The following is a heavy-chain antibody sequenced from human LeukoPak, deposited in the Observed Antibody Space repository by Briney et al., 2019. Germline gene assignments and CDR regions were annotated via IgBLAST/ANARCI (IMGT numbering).Heavy chain of an antibody. Sequence: SETLSLTCAVYGGSFSGYYWSWIRQPPGKGLEWIGEINHSGSTNYNPSLKSRVTISVDTSKNQFSLKLSSVTAADTAVYYCASVYYYYYYMDVWGKGTTVTVSS. CDR1: GGSFSGYY. V-gene: IGHV4-34*01. CDR2: INHSGST. CDR3: ASVYYYYYYMDV. J-gene: IGHJ6*03.